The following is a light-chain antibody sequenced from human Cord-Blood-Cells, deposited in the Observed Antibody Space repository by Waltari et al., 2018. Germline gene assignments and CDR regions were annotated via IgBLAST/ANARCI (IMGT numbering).Light chain of an antibody. V-gene: IGLV2-23*01. Sequence: QSALTQPASVSGSPGQSITISCTGTSSDVGSYNLVPWYQQHPGKAPKLTIYEGSKRPSGVSNRFSGSKSGNTASLTISGLQAEDEADYYCCSYAGSSTVFGGGTKLTVL. CDR3: CSYAGSSTV. J-gene: IGLJ3*02. CDR1: SSDVGSYNL. CDR2: EGS.